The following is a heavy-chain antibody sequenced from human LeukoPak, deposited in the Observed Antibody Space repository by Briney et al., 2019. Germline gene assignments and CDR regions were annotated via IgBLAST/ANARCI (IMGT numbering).Heavy chain of an antibody. CDR1: GFTFSSYA. J-gene: IGHJ4*02. Sequence: GGSLRLSCAASGFTFSSYAMSWVRQAPGKGLEWVSAISGSGGSTYYADSVKGRFTISRDNSKNTLYLQMNSLRAEDTAVYYCAKGRPYSSSWYVGSFGYWGQGTLVTVSS. CDR2: ISGSGGST. V-gene: IGHV3-23*01. CDR3: AKGRPYSSSWYVGSFGY. D-gene: IGHD6-13*01.